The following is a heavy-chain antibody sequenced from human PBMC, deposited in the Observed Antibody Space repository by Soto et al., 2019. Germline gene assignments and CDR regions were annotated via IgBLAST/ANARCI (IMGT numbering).Heavy chain of an antibody. CDR2: IRQDGGEK. CDR1: GFTFSSYW. CDR3: VTDLIVQVSSLYY. J-gene: IGHJ4*02. Sequence: EVHLVEAGGALVQPGGSLRLSCAASGFTFSSYWMTWIRQGPGKGLEWVANIRQDGGEKHYVDSVRGRFTISRDNAKSSLYLQMNSLRAEDTAVYYCVTDLIVQVSSLYYWGQGTLVTVSS. D-gene: IGHD3-16*02. V-gene: IGHV3-7*03.